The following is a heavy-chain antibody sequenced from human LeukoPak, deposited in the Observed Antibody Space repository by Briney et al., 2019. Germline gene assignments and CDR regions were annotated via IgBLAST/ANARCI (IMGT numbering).Heavy chain of an antibody. CDR2: IYSGGST. CDR3: ARGVSYGDYLAAY. CDR1: GLTVSSNY. D-gene: IGHD4-17*01. V-gene: IGHV3-53*01. Sequence: GGSLRLSCAASGLTVSSNYMSWVRQAPGKGLEWVSVIYSGGSTYYADSVKGRFTISRDNSKNTLYLQMNSLRAEDTAVYYCARGVSYGDYLAAYWGQGTLVTVSS. J-gene: IGHJ4*02.